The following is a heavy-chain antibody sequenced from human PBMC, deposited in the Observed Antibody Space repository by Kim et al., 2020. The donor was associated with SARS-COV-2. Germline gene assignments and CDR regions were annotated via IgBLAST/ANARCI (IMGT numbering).Heavy chain of an antibody. CDR3: ARILRGPYSNGMDV. D-gene: IGHD3-10*01. J-gene: IGHJ6*02. V-gene: IGHV7-4-1*02. CDR2: INTNTGNP. Sequence: ASVKVSCKASGYTFTSYAMNWVRQAPGQGLEWMGWINTNTGNPTYAQGFTGRFVFSLDTSVNTAYLQISSLKAEDTAVYYCARILRGPYSNGMDVWGQGTTVTVSS. CDR1: GYTFTSYA.